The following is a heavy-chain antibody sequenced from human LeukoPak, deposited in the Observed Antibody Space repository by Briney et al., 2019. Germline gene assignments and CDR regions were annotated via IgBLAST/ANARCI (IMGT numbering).Heavy chain of an antibody. D-gene: IGHD3-22*01. V-gene: IGHV1-18*01. Sequence: ASVKVSCEASGYTFTTYNINWVRQAPGQGLEWMGWISGYNGNTNYAQKLQGRVTMTTDTSTSIAYMELRSLKSDDTAVYYCASLKNYYDSSGYLVTDAFDIWGQGTMVTVSS. CDR1: GYTFTTYN. CDR3: ASLKNYYDSSGYLVTDAFDI. J-gene: IGHJ3*02. CDR2: ISGYNGNT.